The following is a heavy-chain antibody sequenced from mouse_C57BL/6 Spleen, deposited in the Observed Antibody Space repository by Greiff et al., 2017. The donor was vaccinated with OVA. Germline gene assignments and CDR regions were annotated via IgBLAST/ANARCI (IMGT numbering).Heavy chain of an antibody. CDR1: GFTFSDYY. CDR3: ARKVLRSSYFDY. Sequence: EVMLVESEGGLVQPGSSMKLSCTASGFTFSDYYMAWVRQVPEKGLEWVANINYDGSSTYYLDSLKSRFIISRDNAKNILYLQMSSLKSEDTATYYCARKVLRSSYFDYWGQGTTLTVSS. CDR2: INYDGSST. V-gene: IGHV5-16*01. J-gene: IGHJ2*01. D-gene: IGHD1-1*01.